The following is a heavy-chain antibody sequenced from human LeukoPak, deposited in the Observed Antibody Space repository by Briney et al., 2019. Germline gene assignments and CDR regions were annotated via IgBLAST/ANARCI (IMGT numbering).Heavy chain of an antibody. CDR1: GGSISSGGYY. D-gene: IGHD3-10*01. V-gene: IGHV4-31*03. CDR2: IYYSGST. J-gene: IGHJ6*02. Sequence: SQTLSLTCTVSGGSISSGGYYWSWIRQHPGKGLEWIGYIYYSGSTYYNPSLKSRVTISVDTSKNQFSLKLSSVTAAGTAVYYCARDIMVRGVSGYGMDVWGQGTTVTVSS. CDR3: ARDIMVRGVSGYGMDV.